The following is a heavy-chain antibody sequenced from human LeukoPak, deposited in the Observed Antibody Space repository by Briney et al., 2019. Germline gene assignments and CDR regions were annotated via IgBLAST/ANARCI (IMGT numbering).Heavy chain of an antibody. D-gene: IGHD5-24*01. V-gene: IGHV3-74*01. J-gene: IGHJ4*02. Sequence: GGSLRLSCAASGFTFSNYWMHWVRHAPGKGLVWVSLINVDGSSTSYADSVKGRFTISRDNAKNTLFQQMNSLRAEDTAVYYCARGGYNGFDYWGQGTLVTVSS. CDR1: GFTFSNYW. CDR2: INVDGSST. CDR3: ARGGYNGFDY.